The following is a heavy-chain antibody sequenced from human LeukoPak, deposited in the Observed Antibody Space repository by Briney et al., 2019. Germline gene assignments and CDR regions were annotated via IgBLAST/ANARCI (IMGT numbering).Heavy chain of an antibody. CDR1: GSRFTSYW. CDR2: IYPGDSDT. Sequence: GESLKISCKGSGSRFTSYWIGWARPMPGKGLEWMGIIYPGDSDTRYSPSFQGQVTISADKSISTAYLQWSSLKASDTAMYYCARHGRGNYYDSSGYYGPVVYWGQGTLVTVSS. D-gene: IGHD3-22*01. CDR3: ARHGRGNYYDSSGYYGPVVY. J-gene: IGHJ4*02. V-gene: IGHV5-51*01.